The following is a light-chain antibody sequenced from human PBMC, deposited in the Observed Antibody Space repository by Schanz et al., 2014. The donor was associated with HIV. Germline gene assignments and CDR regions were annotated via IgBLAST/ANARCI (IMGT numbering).Light chain of an antibody. CDR2: NTY. Sequence: QSVLTQAPSASGTPGQRVTISCSGSTSDFKTNAVLWYQQLPGAAPKLLIYNTYHRPSGVPDRFSGSKSGTSVSLAISGLQSEDEADYYCATWVDSLNGWVFGGGTKLTVL. J-gene: IGLJ3*02. CDR1: TSDFKTNA. CDR3: ATWVDSLNGWV. V-gene: IGLV1-44*01.